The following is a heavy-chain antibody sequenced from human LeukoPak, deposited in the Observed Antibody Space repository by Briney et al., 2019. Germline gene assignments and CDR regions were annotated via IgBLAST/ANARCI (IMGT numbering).Heavy chain of an antibody. D-gene: IGHD1-26*01. Sequence: GGSLRLSCAASGFTFRDCGMTWVRQAPGKGLEWVSAISGSGGSTYYADSVKGRFTISRDNSKNTLYLQMNSLRAEDTAVYYCAKAWGVGATQYFDYWGQGTLVTVSS. CDR2: ISGSGGST. J-gene: IGHJ4*02. V-gene: IGHV3-23*01. CDR1: GFTFRDCG. CDR3: AKAWGVGATQYFDY.